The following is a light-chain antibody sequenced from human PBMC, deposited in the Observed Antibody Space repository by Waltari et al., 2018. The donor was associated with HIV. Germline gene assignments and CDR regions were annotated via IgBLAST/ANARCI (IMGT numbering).Light chain of an antibody. CDR3: QQYYGKFWT. J-gene: IGKJ1*01. Sequence: DIVMTQFPNSLAVSLGERATMRCRSSQSVFYSPSNKNFLSWYQQKSGQPPRLLIYWASTRENGVTDRFTGSGSGADFTLTISNLQPEDVATYYCQQYYGKFWTFGQGTKVEV. V-gene: IGKV4-1*01. CDR2: WAS. CDR1: QSVFYSPSNKNF.